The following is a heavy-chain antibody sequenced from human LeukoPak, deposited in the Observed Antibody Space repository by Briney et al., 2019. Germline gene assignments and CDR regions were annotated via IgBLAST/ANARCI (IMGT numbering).Heavy chain of an antibody. J-gene: IGHJ3*02. CDR3: ARGPKWLVRRGAFDI. CDR1: GGSISSSSYY. CDR2: IYYSGST. Sequence: PSETLSLTCTVSGGSISSSSYYWGWIRQPPGQGLEWFGSIYYSGSTYYNPSLKSRVTISVDTSKNQFSLKLSSVTAADTAVYYCARGPKWLVRRGAFDIWGQGTMVTVSS. D-gene: IGHD6-19*01. V-gene: IGHV4-39*01.